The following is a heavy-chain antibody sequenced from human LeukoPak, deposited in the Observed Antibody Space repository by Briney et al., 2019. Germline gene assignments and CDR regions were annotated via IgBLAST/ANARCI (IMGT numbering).Heavy chain of an antibody. CDR2: ISGSGGST. J-gene: IGHJ4*02. V-gene: IGHV3-23*01. Sequence: GGSLRLSCAASGFTFSSYAMSWVRQAPGKGLEWVSAISGSGGSTYYADSVKGRFTISRDNSKNTLYLQMNSPRAEDTAVYYCAKDSLLLWFGELSYLDYWGQGTLVTVSS. D-gene: IGHD3-10*01. CDR1: GFTFSSYA. CDR3: AKDSLLLWFGELSYLDY.